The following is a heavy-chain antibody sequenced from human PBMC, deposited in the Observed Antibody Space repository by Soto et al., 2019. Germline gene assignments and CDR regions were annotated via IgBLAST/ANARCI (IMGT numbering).Heavy chain of an antibody. Sequence: SQTLSLTCAISGDSVSSNSAAWNWIRQSPSRGLEWLGRTYYRSKWYNDYAVSVKSRITINPDTSKNQFSLQLNSVTPEDTAVYYCARDREEILVGAATSLNYYYFGMYVWGQGTTVTVSS. V-gene: IGHV6-1*01. CDR3: ARDREEILVGAATSLNYYYFGMYV. CDR1: GDSVSSNSAA. D-gene: IGHD2-15*01. CDR2: TYYRSKWYN. J-gene: IGHJ6*02.